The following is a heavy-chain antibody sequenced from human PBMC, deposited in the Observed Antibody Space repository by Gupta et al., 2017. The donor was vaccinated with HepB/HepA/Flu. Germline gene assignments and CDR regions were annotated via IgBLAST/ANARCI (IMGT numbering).Heavy chain of an antibody. D-gene: IGHD6-6*01. V-gene: IGHV1-3*01. Sequence: QVQLVQSGAEVQKPGASVQVSCKASGYTFTSYAMHWLRQAPGQRLEWMGWINAGNGNTKYSQKFQGRVTITRDTSASTAYMELSSLRSEDTAVYYCARDHPRSSGWGMDVWGQGTTVTVSS. CDR1: GYTFTSYA. J-gene: IGHJ6*02. CDR2: INAGNGNT. CDR3: ARDHPRSSGWGMDV.